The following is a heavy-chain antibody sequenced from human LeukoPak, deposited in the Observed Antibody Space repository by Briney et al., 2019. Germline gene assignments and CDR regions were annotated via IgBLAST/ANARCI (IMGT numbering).Heavy chain of an antibody. J-gene: IGHJ4*02. CDR2: IKSRTDGGAT. Sequence: GGSLRLSCAASGFTFTNAWMSWVRQAPGKGLEWVGRIKSRTDGGATEYAAPVKGRFTISRDDSKNTLYLQMNSLKTEDTAVYYCTRGLLPGYWGQGTLVTVSS. V-gene: IGHV3-15*01. CDR1: GFTFTNAW. CDR3: TRGLLPGY. D-gene: IGHD2/OR15-2a*01.